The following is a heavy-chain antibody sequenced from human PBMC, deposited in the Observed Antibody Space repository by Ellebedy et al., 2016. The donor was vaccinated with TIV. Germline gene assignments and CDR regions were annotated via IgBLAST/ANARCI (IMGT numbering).Heavy chain of an antibody. CDR3: ARGRGYILDH. CDR2: INTGGGT. V-gene: IGHV3-53*01. Sequence: GESLKISXAASGFTFNGYYMSWVRQAPGKGLEWVSIINTGGGTYYADSVKGRFIISRDNSKNTVYLQMNSLGAEDTAVYYCARGRGYILDHWGQGTLGTGSS. J-gene: IGHJ4*02. D-gene: IGHD5-12*01. CDR1: GFTFNGYY.